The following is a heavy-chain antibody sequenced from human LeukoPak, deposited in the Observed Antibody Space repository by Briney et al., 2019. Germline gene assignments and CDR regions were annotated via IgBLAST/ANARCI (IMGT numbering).Heavy chain of an antibody. J-gene: IGHJ4*02. CDR2: INPSTDST. CDR1: GYTFTDYY. D-gene: IGHD2-15*01. V-gene: IGHV1-2*02. Sequence: ASVNVSCKASGYTFTDYYIHWVRQAPGQGLEWMGWINPSTDSTHSVDNFQGRLTMTRDTSISTAYMELSSLRSDDTAAYYCARHYRRGVVVAVNYWGQGTLVTVSS. CDR3: ARHYRRGVVVAVNY.